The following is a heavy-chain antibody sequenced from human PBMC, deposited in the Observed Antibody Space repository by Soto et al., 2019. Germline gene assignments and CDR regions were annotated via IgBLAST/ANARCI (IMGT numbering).Heavy chain of an antibody. J-gene: IGHJ5*02. Sequence: PSETLSLTCTVSGGSNNIYYWSWIRQSPGKGLEWIGHVSHSGYTNSNPSLRSRVTISVDTSKNQFSLRLISVTVADTAVYYCGGLRAALDKNLGPWGQGNLVTVSS. D-gene: IGHD2-2*03. CDR2: VSHSGYT. V-gene: IGHV4-59*08. CDR1: GGSNNIYY. CDR3: GGLRAALDKNLGP.